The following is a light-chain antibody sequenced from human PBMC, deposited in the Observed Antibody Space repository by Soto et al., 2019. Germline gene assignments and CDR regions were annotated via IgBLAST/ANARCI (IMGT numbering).Light chain of an antibody. CDR1: QGVSSSY. J-gene: IGKJ1*01. CDR3: QQYGSSGT. CDR2: DTS. Sequence: EIVMTQSPASLSVSPGERVTLSCRAGQGVSSSYLAWYQQKPGQAPRLLIYDTSIRATGIPARFSGSGSGTDFTLTISSLEPEDFAVYYCQQYGSSGTFGQGTKVDIK. V-gene: IGKV3-20*01.